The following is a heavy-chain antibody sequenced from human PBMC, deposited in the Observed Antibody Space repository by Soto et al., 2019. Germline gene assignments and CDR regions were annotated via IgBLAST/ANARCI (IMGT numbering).Heavy chain of an antibody. Sequence: QVQLQESGPGLVKPSQTLSLTCTVSGSSISGGGYYWTWIRQHPGKGLEWIGYIYYSGSTYYNPSLKSRVTISVDTSKTQFSLKLSSVTAADTAVYYCARVCGGDCHYGMDVWGQGTTVTVSS. CDR3: ARVCGGDCHYGMDV. CDR2: IYYSGST. D-gene: IGHD2-21*02. V-gene: IGHV4-31*03. J-gene: IGHJ6*02. CDR1: GSSISGGGYY.